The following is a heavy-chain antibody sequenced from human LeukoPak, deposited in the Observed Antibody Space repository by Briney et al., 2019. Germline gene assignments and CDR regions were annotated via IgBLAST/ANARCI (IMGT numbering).Heavy chain of an antibody. Sequence: TSETLSLTCTVSGGSISSYYWSWIRQPPGKGLEWSGYVYFSGTTSYNPSLESRVTISVDTSKNQFSLKLSSVTAADTAVYYCARPTIVGSTAGAFDIWGRGTMVTVSS. CDR1: GGSISSYY. D-gene: IGHD1-26*01. J-gene: IGHJ3*02. CDR3: ARPTIVGSTAGAFDI. V-gene: IGHV4-59*08. CDR2: VYFSGTT.